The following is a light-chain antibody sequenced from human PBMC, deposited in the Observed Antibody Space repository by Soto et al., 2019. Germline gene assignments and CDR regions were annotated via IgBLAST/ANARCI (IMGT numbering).Light chain of an antibody. CDR3: QQYNDYSWT. Sequence: DIQMTQSPSTLSGSVGDSVTITCRASQTISSWLAWYQQKPGKAPRLLIYKASTLEIGVPSRFSGSGSGTEFTLTISSLQPDEVAIYYCQQYNDYSWTVGQGTKVDIK. CDR2: KAS. CDR1: QTISSW. J-gene: IGKJ1*01. V-gene: IGKV1-5*03.